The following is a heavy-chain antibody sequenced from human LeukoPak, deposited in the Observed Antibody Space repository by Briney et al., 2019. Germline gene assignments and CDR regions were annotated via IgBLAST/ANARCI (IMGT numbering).Heavy chain of an antibody. Sequence: SGGSLRLSCVASGFTFSTYTMNWIRQAPGKGLEWVSGSIGSGGSAFYADSVKGRFSISRDTSKNTLFLHMNNLRAGDTAVYYCAKDVSLWFGDNGGGQGTLVTVSS. CDR1: GFTFSTYT. V-gene: IGHV3-23*01. J-gene: IGHJ4*02. D-gene: IGHD3-10*01. CDR2: SIGSGGSA. CDR3: AKDVSLWFGDNG.